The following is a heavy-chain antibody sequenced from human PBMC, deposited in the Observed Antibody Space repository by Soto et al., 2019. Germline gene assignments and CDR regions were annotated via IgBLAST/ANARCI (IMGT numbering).Heavy chain of an antibody. V-gene: IGHV4-4*02. Sequence: QVLLQESGPGLVQPSGTLSLSCAVSGGSVSSSFFWGWVRQPPGKGLEWIGDIFHSGSVNYNPSLKGRVTISIDKSKNQFYLELNSVTTADTAVYYCARSFGWYAIDYWGQGTLVIVSS. CDR2: IFHSGSV. D-gene: IGHD6-19*01. CDR3: ARSFGWYAIDY. CDR1: GGSVSSSFF. J-gene: IGHJ4*02.